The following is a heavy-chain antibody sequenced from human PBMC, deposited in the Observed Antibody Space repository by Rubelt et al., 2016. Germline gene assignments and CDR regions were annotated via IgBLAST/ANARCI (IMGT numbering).Heavy chain of an antibody. D-gene: IGHD2-2*03. CDR2: ISYDGSNK. V-gene: IGHV3-30*18. Sequence: VAVISYDGSNKYYADSVKGRFTISSDNSKNTLYLQMNGLRDEDTAFYYCAKDVDVVIVPAGVHDHWGQGTLVTVSS. J-gene: IGHJ4*02. CDR3: AKDVDVVIVPAGVHDH.